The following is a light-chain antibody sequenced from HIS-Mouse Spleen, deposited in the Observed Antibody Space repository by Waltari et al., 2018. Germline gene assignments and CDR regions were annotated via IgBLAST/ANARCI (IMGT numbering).Light chain of an antibody. CDR1: SPNIGSNY. Sequence: QSVLTQPPSASGTPGQRVTISCSGSSPNIGSNYVYWYQQLPATAPKLLIYRNNQRPSGVPDRFSGSKSGTSASLAISGLRSEDEADYYCAAWDDSLSGPVFGGGTKLTVL. CDR3: AAWDDSLSGPV. V-gene: IGLV1-47*01. J-gene: IGLJ3*02. CDR2: RNN.